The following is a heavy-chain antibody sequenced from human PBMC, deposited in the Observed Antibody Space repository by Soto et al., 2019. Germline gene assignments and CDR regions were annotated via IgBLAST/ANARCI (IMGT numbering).Heavy chain of an antibody. CDR3: SRELQPVVRREYDY. CDR1: GFTFSSCT. CDR2: ITGSRST. Sequence: EVQLVESGGGLVKPGGSLRLSCAVSGFTFSSCTMNWVRQAPGKGLEWVSSITGSRSTYYADSVKGRFTIARYNAKNSLLLQMSSLRAEDTSVYYCSRELQPVVRREYDYWGQGTLVTVSS. D-gene: IGHD3-10*01. V-gene: IGHV3-21*01. J-gene: IGHJ4*02.